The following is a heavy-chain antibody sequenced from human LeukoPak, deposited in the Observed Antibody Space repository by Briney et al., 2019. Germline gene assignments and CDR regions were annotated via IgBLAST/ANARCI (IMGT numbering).Heavy chain of an antibody. J-gene: IGHJ2*01. CDR2: ITGSSTWT. Sequence: GGSLRLSCEASGFTFRTYGMTWVRRAPGKGLGWASGITGSSTWTYYADSVKGRFTISRDNSKNTLHLQMDSLRAEDTAIYYCARELVSLGTGYFDLWGRGTLVTVSS. CDR3: ARELVSLGTGYFDL. D-gene: IGHD7-27*01. V-gene: IGHV3-23*01. CDR1: GFTFRTYG.